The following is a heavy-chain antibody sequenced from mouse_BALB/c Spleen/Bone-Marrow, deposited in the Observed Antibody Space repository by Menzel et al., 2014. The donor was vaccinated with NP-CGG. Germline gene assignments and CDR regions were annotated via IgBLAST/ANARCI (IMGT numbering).Heavy chain of an antibody. CDR2: IAPANGNT. J-gene: IGHJ3*01. V-gene: IGHV14-3*02. CDR3: VRSPGEVNY. D-gene: IGHD1-3*01. Sequence: EVQLQQSGAELVKPGASVKLSCTASGFNIKDSYMHWVKQRPEQGLEWIGRIAPANGNTEYDPKFQDKATITADTTSNTAYLQFSSLTSEDTTVYSCVRSPGEVNYWGQGTLVTVSA. CDR1: GFNIKDSY.